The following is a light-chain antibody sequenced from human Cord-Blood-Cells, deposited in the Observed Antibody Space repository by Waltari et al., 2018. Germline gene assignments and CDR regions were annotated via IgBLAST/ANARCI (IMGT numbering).Light chain of an antibody. Sequence: DIQTTQSQSSVSASVGDRVTITCRASQGISSWLAWYQKKPGKAPKLLIYAASSLQSGVPSRFSGSGSGTDFTLTISSLQPEDFATYYCQQANSFPPTFGQGTKMEIK. CDR1: QGISSW. CDR2: AAS. CDR3: QQANSFPPT. V-gene: IGKV1-12*01. J-gene: IGKJ2*01.